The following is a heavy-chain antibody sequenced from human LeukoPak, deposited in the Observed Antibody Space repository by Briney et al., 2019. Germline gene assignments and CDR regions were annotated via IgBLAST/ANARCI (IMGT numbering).Heavy chain of an antibody. CDR1: GFTFSSYG. CDR3: AKDRVDEVGATNYFDY. CDR2: ISYDGSNK. Sequence: GRSLRLSCAASGFTFSSYGMHWVRQAPGKGLEWVAVISYDGSNKYYADSVKGRFTISRDNSKNTLYLQMNGLRAEDTAVYYCAKDRVDEVGATNYFDYWGQGTLVTVSS. J-gene: IGHJ4*02. V-gene: IGHV3-30*18. D-gene: IGHD1-26*01.